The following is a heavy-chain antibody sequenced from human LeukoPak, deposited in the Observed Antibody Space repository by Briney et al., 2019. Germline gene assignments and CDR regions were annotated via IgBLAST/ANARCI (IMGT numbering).Heavy chain of an antibody. D-gene: IGHD6-19*01. CDR3: ARHDDSSGWGPFDY. Sequence: SETLSLTCTVSGGSISSYYWGWIRQPPGKGLEWIGSIYYSGSTYYNPSLKSRVTISVDTSKNQFSLKLSSVTAADTAVYYCARHDDSSGWGPFDYWGQGTLVTVSS. J-gene: IGHJ4*02. CDR1: GGSISSYY. V-gene: IGHV4-39*01. CDR2: IYYSGST.